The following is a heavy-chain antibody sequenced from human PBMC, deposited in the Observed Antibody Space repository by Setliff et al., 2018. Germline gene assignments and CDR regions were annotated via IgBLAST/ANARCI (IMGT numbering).Heavy chain of an antibody. CDR1: GVSISSYY. J-gene: IGHJ6*02. CDR2: IQKSGGT. D-gene: IGHD3-3*01. CDR3: ARLSWNGLRYYGLDV. Sequence: PSLTCNVSGVSISSYYWSWIRQPPGKGLESIGYIQKSGGTNYNPALKSRVTISVDTSTNQFSLKLRSVTAADTAVYYCARLSWNGLRYYGLDVWGQGTTVTVSS. V-gene: IGHV4-59*01.